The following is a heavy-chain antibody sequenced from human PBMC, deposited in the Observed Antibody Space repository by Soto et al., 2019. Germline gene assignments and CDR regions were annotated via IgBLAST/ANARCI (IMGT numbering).Heavy chain of an antibody. D-gene: IGHD3-16*01. CDR2: ISAYNYNT. Sequence: GXSVKVSCSSSGSTFQRYRCNLVRQAPGHGLEWMGRISAYNYNTHYAQNFEGRVTMTTDTSTSTAYMELRSLRSDDTAIYYCARITGVFRLVLEYWGQGTQVTVSS. CDR3: ARITGVFRLVLEY. J-gene: IGHJ4*02. CDR1: GSTFQRYR. V-gene: IGHV1-18*01.